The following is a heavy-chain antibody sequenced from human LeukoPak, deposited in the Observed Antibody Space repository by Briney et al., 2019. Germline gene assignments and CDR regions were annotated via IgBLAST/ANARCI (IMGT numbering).Heavy chain of an antibody. CDR3: ARSPRRGYDSIRWFDP. CDR2: IIPILGIA. V-gene: IGHV1-69*04. D-gene: IGHD5-12*01. Sequence: SVKVSCKASGGTFSSYAISWVRQAPGQGLEWMGRIIPILGIANYAQKFQGRVTITADKSTSTAYMELSSLRSEDTAAYYCARSPRRGYDSIRWFDPWGQGTLVTVSS. J-gene: IGHJ5*02. CDR1: GGTFSSYA.